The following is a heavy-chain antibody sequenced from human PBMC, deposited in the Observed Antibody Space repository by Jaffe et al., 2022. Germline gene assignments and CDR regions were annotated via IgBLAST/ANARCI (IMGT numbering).Heavy chain of an antibody. J-gene: IGHJ4*02. V-gene: IGHV3-30*02. CDR1: GFTFSSYG. D-gene: IGHD3-10*01. CDR2: IRYDGSNK. Sequence: QVQLVESGGGVVQPGGSLRLSCAASGFTFSSYGMHWVRQAPGKGLEWVAFIRYDGSNKYYADSVKGRFTISRDNSKNTLYLQMNSLRAEDTAVYYCAEALLWFGELGFDYWGQGTLVTVSS. CDR3: AEALLWFGELGFDY.